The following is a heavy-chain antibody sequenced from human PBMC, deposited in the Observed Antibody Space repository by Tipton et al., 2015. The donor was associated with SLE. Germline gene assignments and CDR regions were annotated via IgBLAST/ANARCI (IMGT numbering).Heavy chain of an antibody. CDR1: GGSFSGYY. D-gene: IGHD6-19*01. Sequence: TLSLTCAVYGGSFSGYYWSWIRQPPGKGLEWIGSIYHIGSTYYNPSLKSRVTISVDTSKNQFSLKLSSVTAADTAVYYCARLHHSSGPYWGQGTLVTVSS. CDR3: ARLHHSSGPY. V-gene: IGHV4-34*01. J-gene: IGHJ4*02. CDR2: IYHIGST.